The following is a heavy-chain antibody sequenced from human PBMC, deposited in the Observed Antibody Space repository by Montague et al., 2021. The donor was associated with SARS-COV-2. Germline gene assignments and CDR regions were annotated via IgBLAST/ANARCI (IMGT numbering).Heavy chain of an antibody. J-gene: IGHJ6*03. CDR2: IYYSGST. CDR3: ARANYDFWSGYSVAYYYYYMDV. D-gene: IGHD3-3*01. CDR1: GGSISSYY. Sequence: SETLSLTCTVSGGSISSYYWSWIRQPPGKGLEWIGYIYYSGSTNYNPSLKSRVTISVDTSKNQFSLKLSSVPAADTAVYYCARANYDFWSGYSVAYYYYYMDVWGKGTTVTVSS. V-gene: IGHV4-59*01.